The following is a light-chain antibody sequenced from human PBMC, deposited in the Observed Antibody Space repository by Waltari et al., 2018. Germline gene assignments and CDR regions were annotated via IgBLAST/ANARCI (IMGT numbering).Light chain of an antibody. V-gene: IGKV3-20*01. Sequence: EVVLTQSPGTLSLSLGERATLSCRTCKSVFNNYLAWYQQKPGQAPRLIMYRASTRATGVPGRFSGRGSGTDFTLTISRLEPEDFAVYYCQQYGGSPRTFGQGTKVEIK. J-gene: IGKJ1*01. CDR1: KSVFNNY. CDR2: RAS. CDR3: QQYGGSPRT.